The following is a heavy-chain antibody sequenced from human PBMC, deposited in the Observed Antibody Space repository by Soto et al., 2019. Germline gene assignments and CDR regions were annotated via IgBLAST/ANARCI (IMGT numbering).Heavy chain of an antibody. CDR1: GAALNSGNYY. J-gene: IGHJ5*02. CDR3: ARLRLATHNSTWFAH. D-gene: IGHD1-20*01. V-gene: IGHV4-31*03. CDR2: INVTGAV. Sequence: SETLCLTCSVSGAALNSGNYYWSWIRQVPGRGLEWIGHINVTGAVDHNPSLRDRITISQDTSERQFSLNLRLVTAADTAVYYCARLRLATHNSTWFAHWAQGPLVTVS.